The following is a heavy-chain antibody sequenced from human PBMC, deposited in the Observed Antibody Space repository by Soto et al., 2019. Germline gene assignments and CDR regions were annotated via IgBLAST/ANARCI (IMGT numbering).Heavy chain of an antibody. J-gene: IGHJ4*02. CDR1: GFTFSSYG. CDR2: ISYDGSNK. V-gene: IGHV3-30*18. D-gene: IGHD3-10*01. CDR3: AKEYYYGSGSYFLFPDY. Sequence: ESVGGVVQPGRSLRLSCAASGFTFSSYGMHWVRQAPGKGLEWVAVISYDGSNKYYADSVKGRFTISRDNSKNTLYLQMNSLRAEDTAVYYCAKEYYYGSGSYFLFPDYWGQGTLVTVSS.